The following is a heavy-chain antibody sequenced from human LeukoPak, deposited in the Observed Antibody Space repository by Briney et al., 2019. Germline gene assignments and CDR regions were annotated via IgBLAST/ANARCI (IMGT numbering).Heavy chain of an antibody. J-gene: IGHJ4*02. CDR2: ISAYNGNT. CDR3: ARELGYSYGYPQYYFDY. CDR1: GYTFTSYG. D-gene: IGHD5-18*01. Sequence: ASVKVSCKASGYTFTSYGISWVRQAPGQGLVWMGWISAYNGNTNYAQKLQGRVTMTTDTSTSTAYMELRSLRSDDTAVYYCARELGYSYGYPQYYFDYWGQGTLVTVSS. V-gene: IGHV1-18*01.